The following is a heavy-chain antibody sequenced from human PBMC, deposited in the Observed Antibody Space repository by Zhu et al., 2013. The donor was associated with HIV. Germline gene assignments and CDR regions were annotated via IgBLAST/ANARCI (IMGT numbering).Heavy chain of an antibody. CDR3: ARDYTHTTDY. V-gene: IGHV1-2*02. CDR1: GYTFTGYY. Sequence: QVQLVQSGTEVKKPGATVKVSCKASGYTFTGYYMHWVRQAPGQGLEWMGWINPNSGGTNYAQKFQGRVTMTRDTSITTSYMELSRLQSDDTAVYYCARDYTHTTDYWGQGTLVTVSS. D-gene: IGHD2-2*02. J-gene: IGHJ4*02. CDR2: INPNSGGT.